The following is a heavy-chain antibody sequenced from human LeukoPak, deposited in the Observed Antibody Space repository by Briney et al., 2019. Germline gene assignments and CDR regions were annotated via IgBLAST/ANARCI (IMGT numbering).Heavy chain of an antibody. Sequence: SEALSLTCTVSGYSISGGYYWGWIRQPPGKGLEWIGTIFQSVSTYYNPSLKSRVTTSVDTSKNQFSLKLSSVTAADTAVYYCARNNSNGFDFWSQGTLVTVSS. CDR2: IFQSVST. CDR1: GYSISGGYY. D-gene: IGHD6-19*01. CDR3: ARNNSNGFDF. V-gene: IGHV4-38-2*02. J-gene: IGHJ4*02.